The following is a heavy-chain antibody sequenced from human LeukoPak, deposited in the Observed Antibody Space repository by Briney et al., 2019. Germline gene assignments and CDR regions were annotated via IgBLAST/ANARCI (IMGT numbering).Heavy chain of an antibody. Sequence: SETLSLTCTVSGGSISSYYWSWIRQPPGKGLEWIGYIYYSGSTNYNPSLKSRVTISVDTSKNQFSLKLSSVTAADTAVYYCARDLGQLAGTWYYMDVWGKGTTVTVSS. V-gene: IGHV4-59*12. D-gene: IGHD6-6*01. CDR1: GGSISSYY. CDR2: IYYSGST. J-gene: IGHJ6*03. CDR3: ARDLGQLAGTWYYMDV.